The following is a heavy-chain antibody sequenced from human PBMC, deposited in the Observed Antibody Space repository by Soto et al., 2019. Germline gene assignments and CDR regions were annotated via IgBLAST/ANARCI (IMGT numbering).Heavy chain of an antibody. CDR1: GYIFVNYG. CDR3: VMVDNYVTPTPQDV. V-gene: IGHV1-18*01. J-gene: IGHJ6*02. D-gene: IGHD3-16*01. CDR2: ISPYTGNT. Sequence: QVQLVQSGDEVKKPGASVKVSCKASGYIFVNYGIAWVRQARGQGLAWMGWISPYTGNTHSATKIQGRLTMTTDTSTSTAYMDLGSLTSDDTAVYYCVMVDNYVTPTPQDVWGQGTTVTVSS.